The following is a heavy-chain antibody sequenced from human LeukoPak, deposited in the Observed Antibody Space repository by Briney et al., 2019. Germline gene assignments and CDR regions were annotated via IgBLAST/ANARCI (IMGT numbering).Heavy chain of an antibody. Sequence: GGSLRLSCAASGFTFSSYAMSWVRQAPGRGLEWVSAISGSGGSTYYADSVKGRFTISRDNSKNTLYLQMNSLRAEDTAVYYCARDQRGISGWYEDYWGQGTLVTVSS. CDR1: GFTFSSYA. D-gene: IGHD6-19*01. CDR3: ARDQRGISGWYEDY. CDR2: ISGSGGST. J-gene: IGHJ4*02. V-gene: IGHV3-23*01.